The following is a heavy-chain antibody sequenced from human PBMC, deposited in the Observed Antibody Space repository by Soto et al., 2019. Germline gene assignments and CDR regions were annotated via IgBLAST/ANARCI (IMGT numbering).Heavy chain of an antibody. CDR1: GFTFSNYA. CDR2: ISGSGGST. CDR3: AKDPFRGEPDFAFDY. J-gene: IGHJ4*02. D-gene: IGHD3-16*01. Sequence: GGSLRLSCAASGFTFSNYAMNWVRQAPGKGLEWVSAISGSGGSTYYADSVKGRFTISRDNSTNTLYLQMNSLRAEDTAVYYCAKDPFRGEPDFAFDYWGQGTLVTVSS. V-gene: IGHV3-23*01.